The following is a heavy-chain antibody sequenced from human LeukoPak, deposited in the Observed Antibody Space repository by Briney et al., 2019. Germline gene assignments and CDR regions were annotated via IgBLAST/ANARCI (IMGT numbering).Heavy chain of an antibody. CDR1: GFTFSSYA. Sequence: GGSLRLSCAASGFTFSSYAMHWVRQAPGKGLEWVSYISSSGSTIYYADSVKGRFTISRDNAKNSLYLQMNSLRAEDTAVYYCARERWLGGSFDYWGQGTLVTVSS. J-gene: IGHJ4*02. D-gene: IGHD5-18*01. CDR2: ISSSGSTI. V-gene: IGHV3-48*04. CDR3: ARERWLGGSFDY.